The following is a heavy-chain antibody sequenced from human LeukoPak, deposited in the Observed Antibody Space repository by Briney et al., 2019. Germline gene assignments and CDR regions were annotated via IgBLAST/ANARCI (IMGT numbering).Heavy chain of an antibody. CDR2: IYYSGST. CDR3: ARVSSPGERHFDY. J-gene: IGHJ4*02. CDR1: GGSISSDGHY. Sequence: SSETLSLTCTVSGGSISSDGHYWTWIRQHPGKGLEWIGYIYYSGSTNYNPSLKSRVTISVDTSKNQFSLKLSSVTAADTAVYYCARVSSPGERHFDYWGQGTLVTVSS. D-gene: IGHD1-1*01. V-gene: IGHV4-61*08.